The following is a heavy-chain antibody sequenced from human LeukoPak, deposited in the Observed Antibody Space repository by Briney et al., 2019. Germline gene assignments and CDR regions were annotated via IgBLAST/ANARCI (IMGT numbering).Heavy chain of an antibody. J-gene: IGHJ6*03. D-gene: IGHD3-10*01. Sequence: SETLSLTCTVSGGSISSSSYYWGWIRQPPGKGLEWIGSIYYSGSTYYNPSLKSRVTISVDTSKNQFSLKLSSVTVADTAVYYCARHRLDYYGSGSSPLYYYYMDVWGKGTTVTVSS. CDR2: IYYSGST. CDR3: ARHRLDYYGSGSSPLYYYYMDV. V-gene: IGHV4-39*01. CDR1: GGSISSSSYY.